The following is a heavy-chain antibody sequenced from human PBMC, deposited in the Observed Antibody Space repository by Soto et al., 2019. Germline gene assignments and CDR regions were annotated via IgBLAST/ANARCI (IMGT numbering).Heavy chain of an antibody. D-gene: IGHD2-15*01. V-gene: IGHV1-3*01. J-gene: IGHJ4*02. CDR3: AANIVVGPPFDY. CDR2: INAGNGNT. CDR1: GYTFTSYA. Sequence: ASVKVSCKASGYTFTSYAMHWVRQAPGQRLEWMGWINAGNGNTKYSQKFQGRVTITRDTSASTAYMELSSLRSEDTAVYYCAANIVVGPPFDYWGQGTLVTVSS.